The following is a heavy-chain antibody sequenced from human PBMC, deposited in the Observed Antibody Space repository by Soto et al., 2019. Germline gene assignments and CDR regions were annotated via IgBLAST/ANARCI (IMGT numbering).Heavy chain of an antibody. D-gene: IGHD3-3*02. Sequence: SETLSLTCSVSGVSISSHDHYWSWIRQYPGKALEWIGSIYYNGNPYDNPSLKSRVTISVDTSKNQFSLKLTSVTAADTAVYYCTRGQDMYQLGFWGQGTLVTVSS. V-gene: IGHV4-31*03. CDR2: IYYNGNP. J-gene: IGHJ4*02. CDR1: GVSISSHDHY. CDR3: TRGQDMYQLGF.